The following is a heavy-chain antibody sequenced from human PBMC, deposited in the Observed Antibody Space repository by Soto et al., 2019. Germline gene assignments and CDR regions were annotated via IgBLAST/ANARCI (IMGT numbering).Heavy chain of an antibody. CDR1: GYTFTSYA. D-gene: IGHD1-26*01. J-gene: IGHJ4*02. Sequence: QVQLVQSGAEVKKPGASVKVSCKASGYTFTSYAMHWVRQAPGQRLEWMGWINAGNGNTKYSQKFQGRVTITRDTSASTAYMELSSLRSEDTAVYYCGGGDSGSYYIFDYWGQGTLVTVSS. V-gene: IGHV1-3*01. CDR3: GGGDSGSYYIFDY. CDR2: INAGNGNT.